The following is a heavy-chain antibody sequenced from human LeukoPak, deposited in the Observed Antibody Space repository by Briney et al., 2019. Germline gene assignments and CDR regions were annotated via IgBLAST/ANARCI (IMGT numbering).Heavy chain of an antibody. CDR1: GFTFSSYS. D-gene: IGHD2/OR15-2a*01. CDR2: ISSSSSYI. J-gene: IGHJ3*02. CDR3: ARDFSRKVAGAFDI. V-gene: IGHV3-21*01. Sequence: RGSLRLSCAASGFTFSSYSMNWVRQAPGKGLEWVSSISSSSSYIYYADSVKGRFTISRDNAKNSLYLQMNSLRAEDTAVYYCARDFSRKVAGAFDIWGQGTMVTVSS.